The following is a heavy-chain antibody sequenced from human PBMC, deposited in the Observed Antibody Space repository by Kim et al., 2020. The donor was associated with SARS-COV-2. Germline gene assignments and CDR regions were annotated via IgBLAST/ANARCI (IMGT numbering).Heavy chain of an antibody. CDR3: ARDSRSLSIAAAPVGNWFDT. D-gene: IGHD6-6*01. CDR2: IYHSGST. V-gene: IGHV4-38-2*02. CDR1: GYSLSSGYY. Sequence: SETLSLTCTVSGYSLSSGYYWGWIRQPPGKGLEWIGSIYHSGSTYYNPSLKSRVTISVETSKNQFSLKLSTATAADTAVYYCARDSRSLSIAAAPVGNWFDTWGQGTLGTVSS. J-gene: IGHJ5*02.